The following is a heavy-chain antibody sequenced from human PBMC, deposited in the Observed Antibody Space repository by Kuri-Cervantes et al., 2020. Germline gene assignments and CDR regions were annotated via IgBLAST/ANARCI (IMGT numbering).Heavy chain of an antibody. D-gene: IGHD6-13*01. CDR2: IYYSGST. CDR1: GGSISSGGYY. CDR3: ARGVWQQPVLGALDV. Sequence: SETLSLTCTVSGGSISSGGYYWSWIRQHPGKGLEWIGYIYYSGSTYYNPSLKSRVTISVHTSMNQFSLRLSSMTTADTAVYYCARGVWQQPVLGALDVWGQGTMVTVSS. V-gene: IGHV4-31*03. J-gene: IGHJ3*01.